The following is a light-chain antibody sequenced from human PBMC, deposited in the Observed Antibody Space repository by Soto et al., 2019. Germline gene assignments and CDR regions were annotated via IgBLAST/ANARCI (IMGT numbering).Light chain of an antibody. J-gene: IGKJ1*01. V-gene: IGKV1-5*01. Sequence: KMSQSPSTLSAYIGDRVTITCRASQIISNWLAWYQQKPGRAPKLLIFHASTLQTGVPSRFRGSGFGTEFTLTISSLQPDDFATYYCQQYSSYWTFAQGTNV. CDR2: HAS. CDR3: QQYSSYWT. CDR1: QIISNW.